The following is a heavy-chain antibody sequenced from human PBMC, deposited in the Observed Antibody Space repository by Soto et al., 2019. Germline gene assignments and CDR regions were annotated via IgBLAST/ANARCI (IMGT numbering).Heavy chain of an antibody. CDR2: ISIRGGDE. V-gene: IGHV3-30*03. Sequence: GGSLRLSCAASGFTFSSYAMHWARQAPGKGLEWVTVISIRGGDEYYAESVRGRFTISRDDSKNKLYLQMDSLRVEDTAVYYGARGTIVARQHLDYRVQRTLVTVSS. D-gene: IGHD1-1*01. CDR1: GFTFSSYA. J-gene: IGHJ4*02. CDR3: ARGTIVARQHLDY.